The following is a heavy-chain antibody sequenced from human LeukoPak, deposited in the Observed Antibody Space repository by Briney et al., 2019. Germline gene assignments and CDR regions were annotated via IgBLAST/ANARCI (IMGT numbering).Heavy chain of an antibody. D-gene: IGHD4-17*01. J-gene: IGHJ3*02. CDR3: ARGPPNYHGDNALARDAFDI. V-gene: IGHV3-7*01. CDR2: IKQDGSEK. CDR1: GFTFSSYW. Sequence: PGGSLRLSCAASGFTFSSYWMSWVRQAPGKGLEWVANIKQDGSEKYYVDSVKGRFTISRDNAKNSLYLQMNSLRAEDTAVYYCARGPPNYHGDNALARDAFDIWGQGTMVTVSS.